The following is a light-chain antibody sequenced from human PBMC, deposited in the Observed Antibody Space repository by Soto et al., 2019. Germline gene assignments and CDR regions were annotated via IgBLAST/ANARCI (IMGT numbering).Light chain of an antibody. J-gene: IGKJ1*01. CDR1: QTVSSNS. V-gene: IGKV3-20*01. CDR2: GAS. CDR3: HQYGRSPWT. Sequence: EVVLTQSPVTLSLSPGEGATLSCRASQTVSSNSLAWYQQKPGQPPRLLIFGASTRATGIADRVSGSGSGTHGTLTISRVEPEDCAVYYCHQYGRSPWTFGQGTKVEMK.